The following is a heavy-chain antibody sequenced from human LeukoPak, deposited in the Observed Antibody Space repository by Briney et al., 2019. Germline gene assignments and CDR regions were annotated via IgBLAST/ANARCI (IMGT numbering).Heavy chain of an antibody. CDR3: AKGKVGRWYRDAFDI. CDR1: GFTFSSYG. J-gene: IGHJ3*02. D-gene: IGHD4-23*01. CDR2: IRYDGSNK. V-gene: IGHV3-30*02. Sequence: QPGGSLRLSCAASGFTFSSYGMHWVRQAPGKGLEWVAFIRYDGSNKYYADSVKGRFTISRDNSKNTLYLQMNNLRAEDTAVYYCAKGKVGRWYRDAFDIWGQGTMVTVSS.